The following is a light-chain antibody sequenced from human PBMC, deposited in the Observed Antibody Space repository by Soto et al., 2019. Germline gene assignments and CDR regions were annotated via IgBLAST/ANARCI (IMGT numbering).Light chain of an antibody. CDR2: RNN. CDR1: SSNIGSNR. Sequence: QAVVTQPPSASGTPGQRVTISCSGSSSNIGSNRVYWYQQFPGAAPKLLIYRNNQRASGVPDRFSGSKSGTSASLAISGLRSGDEADYYCAAWDESPGGLVFGAGTKLTVL. CDR3: AAWDESPGGLV. J-gene: IGLJ1*01. V-gene: IGLV1-47*01.